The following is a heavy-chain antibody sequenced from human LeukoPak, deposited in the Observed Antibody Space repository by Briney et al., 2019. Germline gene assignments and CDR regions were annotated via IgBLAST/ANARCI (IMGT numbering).Heavy chain of an antibody. CDR1: GYAFSSFG. Sequence: ASVTVSCKASGYAFSSFGITWVRQAPGQGLEWMGWISAYNGNTNYAQKFQGRVTMTTDTSTSTAYMELRSLRSDDTAVYYCARVWGDVVVTYYGMDVWGQGTTVTVSS. D-gene: IGHD2-15*01. V-gene: IGHV1-18*04. J-gene: IGHJ6*02. CDR3: ARVWGDVVVTYYGMDV. CDR2: ISAYNGNT.